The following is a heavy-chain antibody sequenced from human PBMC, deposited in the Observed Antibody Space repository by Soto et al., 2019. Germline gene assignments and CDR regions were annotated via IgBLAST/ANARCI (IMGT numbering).Heavy chain of an antibody. Sequence: SGPTLVNPTPTLTLTCTFSGFSLSTSGMRVSWIRQPPGEALEWVALIDCDYDKYYSTSLKTRLTISKDTSKNQVVLIMTNMYPVDTATYYCARGLSASDPFDYWGQGTLVTVSS. D-gene: IGHD6-25*01. J-gene: IGHJ4*02. CDR1: GFSLSTSGMR. V-gene: IGHV2-70*01. CDR2: IDCDYDK. CDR3: ARGLSASDPFDY.